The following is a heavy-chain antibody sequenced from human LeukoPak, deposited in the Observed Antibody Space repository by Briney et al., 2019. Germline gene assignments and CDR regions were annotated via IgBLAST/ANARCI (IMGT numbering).Heavy chain of an antibody. Sequence: SVKVSCKASGGTFSSYAISWVRQAPGQGLEWMGGIIPIFGTANYAQKFQGRVTITADESTSTAYVELSSLRSEDTAVYYCARGALIYGSGSYPDYWGQGTLVTVSS. CDR3: ARGALIYGSGSYPDY. CDR1: GGTFSSYA. D-gene: IGHD3-10*01. J-gene: IGHJ4*02. V-gene: IGHV1-69*13. CDR2: IIPIFGTA.